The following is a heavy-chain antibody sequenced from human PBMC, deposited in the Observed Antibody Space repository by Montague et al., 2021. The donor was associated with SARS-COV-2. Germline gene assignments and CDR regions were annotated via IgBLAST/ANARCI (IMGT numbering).Heavy chain of an antibody. CDR3: ARIGYVSVGFYYVYPY. V-gene: IGHV4-61*01. CDR2: IYYSGST. Sequence: SETLSLTCAVSGASVRSGNSYWNWIRQPPGKGLEWIGYIYYSGSTNYSPSLKSRVTMSVDTSKNQLSLKVISATAADTAVYYCARIGYVSVGFYYVYPYWGQGTLVTVSS. D-gene: IGHD3-22*01. CDR1: GASVRSGNSY. J-gene: IGHJ1*01.